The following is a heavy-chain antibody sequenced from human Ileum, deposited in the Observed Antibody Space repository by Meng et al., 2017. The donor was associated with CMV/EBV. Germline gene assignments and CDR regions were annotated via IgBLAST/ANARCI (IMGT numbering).Heavy chain of an antibody. V-gene: IGHV4-4*07. CDR3: ARGSSSWAFDY. J-gene: IGHJ4*02. D-gene: IGHD2-2*01. CDR2: VYSSGST. CDR1: GGSISGYY. Sequence: QLQLQGSGPGLVKPSETLSLTRAVSGGSISGYYWSWIRQPATKGLEWIGRVYSSGSTDYNPSLQSRVTMSVDTSKNQFSLKLSSVTAADTAVYYCARGSSSWAFDYWGQGTLVTVSS.